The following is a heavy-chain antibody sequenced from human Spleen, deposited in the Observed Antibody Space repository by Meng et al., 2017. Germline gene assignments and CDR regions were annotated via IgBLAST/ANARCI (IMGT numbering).Heavy chain of an antibody. CDR2: IWYDGSKT. D-gene: IGHD3-10*01. Sequence: GESLKISCVASGFSFRNYGFHWVRQVPAKGLEWVAVIWYDGSKTYYADSVRGRFTVSREDSKNTLYLQMNSLRDEDTAVYYCARDSEFGVLWGYYYGMDVWGQGTTVTVSS. CDR3: ARDSEFGVLWGYYYGMDV. V-gene: IGHV3-33*01. J-gene: IGHJ6*02. CDR1: GFSFRNYG.